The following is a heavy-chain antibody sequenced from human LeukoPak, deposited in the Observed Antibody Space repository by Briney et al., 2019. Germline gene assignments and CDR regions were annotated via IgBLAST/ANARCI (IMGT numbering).Heavy chain of an antibody. V-gene: IGHV1-3*03. CDR2: IYGDNGDT. CDR3: ARGYRFLDYYYYYYMDV. CDR1: GYSFTSYA. Sequence: GASVKVSCKASGYSFTSYAMNWVRQAPGQRLEWMGWIYGDNGDTKYSQEFQGRVTITRDTSASTTYMELSSLRSEDTAVYYCARGYRFLDYYYYYYMDVWGKGTTVTVSS. D-gene: IGHD3-3*01. J-gene: IGHJ6*03.